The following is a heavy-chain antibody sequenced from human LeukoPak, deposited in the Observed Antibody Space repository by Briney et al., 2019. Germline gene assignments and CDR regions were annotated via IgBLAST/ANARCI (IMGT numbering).Heavy chain of an antibody. CDR2: ISYDGSNK. D-gene: IGHD3-3*01. CDR3: ARDVSISFDDFWPYYYYGMDV. CDR1: GFTFSSYA. Sequence: GGSLRLSCAASGFTFSSYAMHWVRQAPGKGLEWVAVISYDGSNKYYADSVKGRFTISRDNAKNSLYLQMNSLRAEDTAVYYCARDVSISFDDFWPYYYYGMDVWGQGTTVTVSS. J-gene: IGHJ6*02. V-gene: IGHV3-30-3*01.